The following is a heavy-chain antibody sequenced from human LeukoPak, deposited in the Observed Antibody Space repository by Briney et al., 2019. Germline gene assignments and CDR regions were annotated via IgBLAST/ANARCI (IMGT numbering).Heavy chain of an antibody. J-gene: IGHJ4*02. CDR3: ARDPRELHYFDC. Sequence: GGSLRLSCAAPGFIISSYWMSWVRQAPGKGLEWVANIRQDGSEKFYVDSVKGRFTISRDNAKNSLFLQMNSLRAEDTAVYYCARDPRELHYFDCWGQGTLVTVSS. CDR2: IRQDGSEK. CDR1: GFIISSYW. D-gene: IGHD1-26*01. V-gene: IGHV3-7*01.